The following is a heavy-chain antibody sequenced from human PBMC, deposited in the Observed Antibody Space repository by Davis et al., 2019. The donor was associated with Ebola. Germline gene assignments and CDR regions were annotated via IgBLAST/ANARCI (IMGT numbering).Heavy chain of an antibody. V-gene: IGHV3-23*01. CDR3: AKSWYCSSTSCPDY. J-gene: IGHJ4*02. D-gene: IGHD2-2*01. CDR1: GFTFSSYA. Sequence: GESLKISCAASGFTFSSYAMSWVRQAPGKGLEWVSAISGSGGSTYYADSVKGRFTISRDNSKNTLYLQMNSLRAEDTAVYYCAKSWYCSSTSCPDYWGQGTLVTVSS. CDR2: ISGSGGST.